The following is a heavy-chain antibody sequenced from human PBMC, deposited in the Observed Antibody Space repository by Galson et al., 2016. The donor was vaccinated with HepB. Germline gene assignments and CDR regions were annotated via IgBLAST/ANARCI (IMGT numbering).Heavy chain of an antibody. Sequence: CAISGDSVSSNSAAWNWIRQSPSGGLEWLGRTYYKTKWYYNYAASVKSRISINPDTSKNQFSLQLTSATPEDTAVYYCARGPGYSTSLDFWGQGTLVTVSS. J-gene: IGHJ4*02. D-gene: IGHD2-2*01. V-gene: IGHV6-1*01. CDR2: TYYKTKWYY. CDR1: GDSVSSNSAA. CDR3: ARGPGYSTSLDF.